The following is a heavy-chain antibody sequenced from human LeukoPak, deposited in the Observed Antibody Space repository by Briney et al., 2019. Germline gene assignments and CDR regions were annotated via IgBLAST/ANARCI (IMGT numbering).Heavy chain of an antibody. CDR3: ARGGGAAVAGTPLDY. CDR2: IDTAGDP. CDR1: GFTFSSYD. V-gene: IGHV3-13*05. J-gene: IGHJ4*02. Sequence: PGGSLRLSCAASGFTFSSYDMHWVRQATGGGLEWVSAIDTAGDPYYPGSVKGRFTISRENAKNSLYLQMNSLRAGDTAVYYCARGGGAAVAGTPLDYWGQGTLVTVSS. D-gene: IGHD6-19*01.